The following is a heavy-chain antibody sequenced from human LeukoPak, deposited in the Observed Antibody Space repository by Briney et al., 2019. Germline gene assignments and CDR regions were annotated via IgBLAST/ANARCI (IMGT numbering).Heavy chain of an antibody. V-gene: IGHV3-30*02. CDR3: AELGITMIGGV. CDR1: GSTFSSYG. Sequence: PGGSLRLSCAASGSTFSSYGMHWVRQAPGKGLEWVAFIRYDGINKYYADSVKGRFTISRDNSKNTLYLQINSLRAEDTAVYYCAELGITMIGGVWGKGTTVTISS. J-gene: IGHJ6*04. D-gene: IGHD3-10*02. CDR2: IRYDGINK.